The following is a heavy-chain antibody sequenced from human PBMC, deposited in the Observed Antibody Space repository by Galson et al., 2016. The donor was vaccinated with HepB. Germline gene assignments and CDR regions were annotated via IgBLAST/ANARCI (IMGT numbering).Heavy chain of an antibody. J-gene: IGHJ6*02. CDR2: IDAGNGNT. V-gene: IGHV1-3*01. CDR3: ARDPPRYCSGGSCSYYYDIDV. CDR1: GYTFTSYV. D-gene: IGHD2-15*01. Sequence: SVKVSCKASGYTFTSYVMHWVRQAPGQRLEWMGWIDAGNGNTKYSQKFQGRVTITRDTSATTAYMELSSLKSEDTAVYYCARDPPRYCSGGSCSYYYDIDVGGQGTAVTVSS.